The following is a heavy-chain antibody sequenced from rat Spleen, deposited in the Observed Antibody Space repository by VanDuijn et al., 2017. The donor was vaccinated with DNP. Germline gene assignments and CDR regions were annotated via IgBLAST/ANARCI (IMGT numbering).Heavy chain of an antibody. CDR2: ISSDVTNT. J-gene: IGHJ2*01. CDR3: ARQSNYFDY. V-gene: IGHV5-25*01. CDR1: GFTFSNYH. Sequence: EVQLVESGGGLVRPGRSLKLSCAASGFTFSNYHMAWVRQAPTKGLEWVASISSDVTNTYYGNSVKGRFTISRNNAKSSLYLQMNSLKSEDTATYYCARQSNYFDYWGQGVMVTVSS.